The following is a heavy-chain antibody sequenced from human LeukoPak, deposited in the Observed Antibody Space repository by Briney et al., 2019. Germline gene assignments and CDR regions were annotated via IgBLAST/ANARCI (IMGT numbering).Heavy chain of an antibody. J-gene: IGHJ4*02. CDR1: GGSISSYY. D-gene: IGHD6-19*01. CDR3: ARDGVAGGFDY. CDR2: IHYSGST. Sequence: SETLSLTCTVSGGSISSYYWNWIRQAPGEGLEWIGYIHYSGSTNHNSSLKSRVTISVDTSKNQYSLKLSSVTAADTAVYYCARDGVAGGFDYWGQGTLVTVSS. V-gene: IGHV4-59*01.